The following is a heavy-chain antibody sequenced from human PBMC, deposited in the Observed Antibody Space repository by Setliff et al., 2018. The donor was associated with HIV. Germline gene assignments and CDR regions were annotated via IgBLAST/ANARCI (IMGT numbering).Heavy chain of an antibody. Sequence: SETLSLTCTVSGGSISSGSYYWGWIRQPPGKGLEWIGSIYYSGSTYYNPSLKSRVTISVDTSKNQFSLKLSSVTAADTAVYYCARVAPKWDLLKWFDPWGQGTLVTVSS. D-gene: IGHD1-26*01. CDR1: GGSISSGSYY. V-gene: IGHV4-39*07. J-gene: IGHJ5*02. CDR3: ARVAPKWDLLKWFDP. CDR2: IYYSGST.